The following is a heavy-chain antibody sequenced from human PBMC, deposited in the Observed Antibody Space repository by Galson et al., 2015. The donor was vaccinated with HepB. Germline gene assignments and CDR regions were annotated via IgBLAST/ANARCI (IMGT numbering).Heavy chain of an antibody. V-gene: IGHV3-33*01. Sequence: SLRLSCAASGFTFSSSGMHWVRQAPGKGLEWVAVIWYDGSNKYYADSVKGRFTISRDNSKNTLYLQLHSRRAEDTAVYYCARDLQAAAGSPRVGPPPRHCYYGMDVWGQETTVTVSS. CDR3: ARDLQAAAGSPRVGPPPRHCYYGMDV. D-gene: IGHD6-13*01. CDR2: IWYDGSNK. CDR1: GFTFSSSG. J-gene: IGHJ6*02.